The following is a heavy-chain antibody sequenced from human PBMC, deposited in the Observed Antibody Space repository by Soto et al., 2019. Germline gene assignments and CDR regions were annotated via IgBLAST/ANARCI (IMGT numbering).Heavy chain of an antibody. Sequence: SETLSLTCAVYGGSFSGYYWSWIRQPPGKGLEWIGEINHSGSTNYNPSLKSRVTISVDTSKNQFSLELSSVTAADTAVYYCARGLIQSNFEYWGQGTLVTVSS. CDR3: ARGLIQSNFEY. V-gene: IGHV4-34*01. CDR2: INHSGST. J-gene: IGHJ4*02. CDR1: GGSFSGYY. D-gene: IGHD4-4*01.